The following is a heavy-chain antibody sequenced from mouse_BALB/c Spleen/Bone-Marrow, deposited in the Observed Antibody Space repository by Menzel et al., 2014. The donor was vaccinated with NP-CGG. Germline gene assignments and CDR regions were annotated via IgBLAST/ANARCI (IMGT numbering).Heavy chain of an antibody. V-gene: IGHV14-3*02. CDR1: GFNIKDTY. CDR2: IDPENGNT. D-gene: IGHD1-1*01. J-gene: IGHJ3*01. Sequence: EVMVVESGAELVKPGASVKLSCTASGFNIKDTYMHWVKQRPEQSLEWIGRIDPENGNTKYDPKFQGKATITADTSSNTAYLQLSSLTSEDTAVYYCAVYYYGSSFFAYWGQGTPVTVSS. CDR3: AVYYYGSSFFAY.